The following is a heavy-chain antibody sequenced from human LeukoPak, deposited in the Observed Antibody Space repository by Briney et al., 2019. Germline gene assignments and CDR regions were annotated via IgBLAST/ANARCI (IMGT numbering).Heavy chain of an antibody. D-gene: IGHD1-26*01. CDR1: GFTFSSYG. CDR3: AKELGATTYYYYYMDV. V-gene: IGHV3-33*06. J-gene: IGHJ6*03. CDR2: IWYDGSNK. Sequence: GGPPRLSSAASGFTFSSYGMYWVRPAPGKGLEWVAVIWYDGSNKYYADSVKGRFTISRDNSKNTLYLQMNSLRAEDTAVYYCAKELGATTYYYYYMDVWGKGTTVTVSS.